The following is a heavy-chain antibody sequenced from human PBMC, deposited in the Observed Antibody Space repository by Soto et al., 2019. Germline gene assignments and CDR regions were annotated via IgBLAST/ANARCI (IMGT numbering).Heavy chain of an antibody. V-gene: IGHV3-23*01. CDR1: GFTFSSYA. D-gene: IGHD6-6*01. CDR3: AKDKYSSSPAALRYLDY. CDR2: ISGSGGST. Sequence: EVQLLESGGGLVQPGGSLRLSCAASGFTFSSYAMSWVRQAPGKGLEWVSAISGSGGSTYYADSVKGRFTISRDNSKNTLYLQMNSLRAEDTAVYYCAKDKYSSSPAALRYLDYWGQGTLVTVSS. J-gene: IGHJ4*02.